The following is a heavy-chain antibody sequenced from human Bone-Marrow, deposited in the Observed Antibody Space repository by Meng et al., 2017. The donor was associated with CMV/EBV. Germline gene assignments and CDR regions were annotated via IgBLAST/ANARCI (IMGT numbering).Heavy chain of an antibody. Sequence: LSCTVSGGSISSYYWSWIRQPPGKGLEWIGYIYYSGSTNYNPSLKSRVTISVDTSKNQFSLKLSSVTAADTAVYYCARVTTSSGWYGMDVWGQGTTVTVSS. CDR2: IYYSGST. V-gene: IGHV4-59*01. D-gene: IGHD6-19*01. CDR3: ARVTTSSGWYGMDV. J-gene: IGHJ6*02. CDR1: GGSISSYY.